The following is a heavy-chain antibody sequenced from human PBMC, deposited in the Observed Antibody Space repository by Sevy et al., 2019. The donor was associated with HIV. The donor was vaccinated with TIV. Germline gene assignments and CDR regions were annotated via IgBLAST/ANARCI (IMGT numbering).Heavy chain of an antibody. CDR3: ARPYGSGSWEAFDI. Sequence: GSLRLSCAASGFTFSTYTMNWVRQAPGKGLEGVSSISSSSNYIYYADSVKGRFTISRDNAKNSLYLQMNSLRAEDTAVYYCARPYGSGSWEAFDIWGQGTMVTVSS. CDR2: ISSSSNYI. CDR1: GFTFSTYT. D-gene: IGHD3-10*01. V-gene: IGHV3-21*01. J-gene: IGHJ3*02.